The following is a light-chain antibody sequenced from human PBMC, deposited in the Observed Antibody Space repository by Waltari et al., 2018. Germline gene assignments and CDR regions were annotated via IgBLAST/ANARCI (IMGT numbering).Light chain of an antibody. CDR1: SGHSSYT. CDR3: QTWGTGIGV. V-gene: IGLV4-69*02. J-gene: IGLJ7*01. Sequence: QLVLTQSPSASASLGASVKPTCTLSSGHSSYTLAWPQQQPEKGPRYLMKVNSDGSHTKGDGIPDRFSGSSSGAERYLTISSLQSEDEADYYCQTWGTGIGVFGGGTQLTVL. CDR2: VNSDGSH.